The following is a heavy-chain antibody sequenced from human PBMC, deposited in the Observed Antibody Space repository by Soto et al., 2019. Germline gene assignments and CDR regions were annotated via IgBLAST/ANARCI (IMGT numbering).Heavy chain of an antibody. Sequence: XGSLILSCAVSEFNVMSYWMSWVRQAPGKGLEWVASIKEDGSEIYYLQSVRGRFTISRDSAGNALHLAMNYLSAEDTGVYFCARDIGFDYVNWGQGTLVTVSS. V-gene: IGHV3-7*01. CDR1: EFNVMSYW. D-gene: IGHD3-16*01. J-gene: IGHJ4*02. CDR3: ARDIGFDYVN. CDR2: IKEDGSEI.